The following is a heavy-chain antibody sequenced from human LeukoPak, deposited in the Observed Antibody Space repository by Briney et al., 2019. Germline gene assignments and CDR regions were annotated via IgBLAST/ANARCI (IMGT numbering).Heavy chain of an antibody. J-gene: IGHJ3*02. CDR1: GGSFSGYY. D-gene: IGHD6-6*01. CDR3: ARAGTRLAARPDDAFDI. Sequence: SETLSLTCAVYGGSFSGYYWSWIRQPPGEGLEWIGEINHSGSTNYNPSLKSRVTISVDTSKNQFSLKLSSVTAADTAVYYCARAGTRLAARPDDAFDIWGQGTMVTVSS. CDR2: INHSGST. V-gene: IGHV4-34*01.